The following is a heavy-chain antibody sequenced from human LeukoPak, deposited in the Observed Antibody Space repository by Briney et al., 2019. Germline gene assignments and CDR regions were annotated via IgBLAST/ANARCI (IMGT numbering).Heavy chain of an antibody. J-gene: IGHJ4*02. Sequence: GGSLRLSCAASGFTLSSYGMHWVRQAPGKGLEWVAFIRYDGSNKYYADSVKGRFTISRDNSKNTLYLQMNSLRAEDTAVYYCARGRVQGPFGGNYWGQGTLVTVSS. CDR3: ARGRVQGPFGGNY. CDR2: IRYDGSNK. V-gene: IGHV3-30*02. CDR1: GFTLSSYG. D-gene: IGHD3-16*01.